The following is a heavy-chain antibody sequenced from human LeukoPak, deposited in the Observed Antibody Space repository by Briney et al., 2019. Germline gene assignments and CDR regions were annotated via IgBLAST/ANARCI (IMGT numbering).Heavy chain of an antibody. CDR1: GFTVSSNY. J-gene: IGHJ3*02. CDR2: IYSGGST. CDR3: ARGEYCSGSSCPDAFDI. Sequence: PGGSLRLSCAASGFTVSSNYMTWVRQAPGKGLEWVSVIYSGGSTYYADSVKGRFTISRDNSKNTLYLQMNSLRAEDTAVYYCARGEYCSGSSCPDAFDIWGQGTVVTVSS. D-gene: IGHD2-15*01. V-gene: IGHV3-53*01.